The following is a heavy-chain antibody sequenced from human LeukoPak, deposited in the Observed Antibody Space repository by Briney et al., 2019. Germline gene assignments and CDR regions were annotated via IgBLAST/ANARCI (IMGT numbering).Heavy chain of an antibody. CDR2: IIPIFGTA. CDR1: GGTFSSYA. J-gene: IGHJ5*02. D-gene: IGHD5-18*01. Sequence: GASVKVSCKASGGTFSSYAISWVRQAPGQGLEWMGRIIPIFGTANYAQKFQGRVTITTDESTSTAYMELSSLRSEDTAVYYCARSMGYSYGYDWFDPWGQGTLVTVSS. CDR3: ARSMGYSYGYDWFDP. V-gene: IGHV1-69*05.